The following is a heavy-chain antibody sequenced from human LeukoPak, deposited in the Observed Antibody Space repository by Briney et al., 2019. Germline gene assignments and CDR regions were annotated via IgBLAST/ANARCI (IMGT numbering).Heavy chain of an antibody. CDR1: GGSINTYY. J-gene: IGHJ4*02. D-gene: IGHD1-14*01. CDR3: ARGANRLDS. CDR2: IYYTGST. V-gene: IGHV4-59*12. Sequence: PSETLSLTCSVSGGSINTYYWSWIRQTPGKGLEWIGFIYYTGSTNYNPSLKSRVTMSVDTSKSQFSLKLTSVTAADTALYYCARGANRLDSWGRGTLATVSS.